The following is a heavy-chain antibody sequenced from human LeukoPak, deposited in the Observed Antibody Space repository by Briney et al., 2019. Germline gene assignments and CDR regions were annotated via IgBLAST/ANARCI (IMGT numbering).Heavy chain of an antibody. D-gene: IGHD5-24*01. CDR2: IYSGGST. CDR1: GFTVSSNY. Sequence: GGSLRLSCTASGFTVSSNYMSWVRQAPGKGLEWVSVIYSGGSTYYADSVKGRFTISRDNSKNTLYLQMNSLRAEDTAVYYCARGNRWLQTPGDYWGQGTLVTVSS. CDR3: ARGNRWLQTPGDY. V-gene: IGHV3-66*01. J-gene: IGHJ4*02.